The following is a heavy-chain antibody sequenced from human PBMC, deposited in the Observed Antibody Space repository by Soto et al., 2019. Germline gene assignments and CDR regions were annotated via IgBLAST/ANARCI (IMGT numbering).Heavy chain of an antibody. CDR3: AMDPDRANSNPRVP. V-gene: IGHV1-2*02. D-gene: IGHD5-18*01. Sequence: SVKLSCKASGYIFTDYYVHWVRQAPGQGLEWLGWINPSNGVTYYAQNFRDRVTMTRDTSISTAYMDLTRLTSDDTAVYFCAMDPDRANSNPRVPWGKGTWVTVCS. CDR1: GYIFTDYY. J-gene: IGHJ5*02. CDR2: INPSNGVT.